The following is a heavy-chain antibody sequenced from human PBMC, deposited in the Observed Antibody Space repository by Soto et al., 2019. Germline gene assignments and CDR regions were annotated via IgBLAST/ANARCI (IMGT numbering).Heavy chain of an antibody. CDR2: ISGSGGST. CDR3: AKELVSGIAPYYGMDV. V-gene: IGHV3-23*01. CDR1: GFTFSSYA. Sequence: EVQLLESGGCLVQPGGSLRLSCAASGFTFSSYAMSWVRQAPGKGLEWVSAISGSGGSTYYADSVKGRFTISRDNSKNTLYLQMNSLRAEDTAVYYCAKELVSGIAPYYGMDVWGQGTTVTVSS. D-gene: IGHD6-13*01. J-gene: IGHJ6*02.